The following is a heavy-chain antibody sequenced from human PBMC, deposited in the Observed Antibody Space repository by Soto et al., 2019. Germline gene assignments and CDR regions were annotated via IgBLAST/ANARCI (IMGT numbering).Heavy chain of an antibody. CDR1: GYTFTSYD. CDR3: ARRTIAHWYFDL. CDR2: MNSNSGNT. D-gene: IGHD1-1*01. Sequence: ASVKVSCKASGYTFTSYDINWVRQATGQGLEWMGWMNSNSGNTGYAQKFQGRVTMTRDTSMSTAYMELSSLRSDDTAVYYCARRTIAHWYFDLWGRGTLVPVSS. J-gene: IGHJ2*01. V-gene: IGHV1-8*01.